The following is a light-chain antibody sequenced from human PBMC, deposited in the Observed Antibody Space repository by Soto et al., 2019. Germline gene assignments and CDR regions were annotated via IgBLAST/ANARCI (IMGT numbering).Light chain of an antibody. Sequence: QSVLTQPPSVSGAPGQRVTISCTGSSSNIGPTYDVHWYQQLPGTAPKLLIYANTNRPSGVPDRFSGSKSGTSASLAITGLQAEDEADYYCAAWDDSLNALVFGAGTKLTVL. V-gene: IGLV1-40*01. CDR3: AAWDDSLNALV. CDR1: SSNIGPTYD. CDR2: ANT. J-gene: IGLJ2*01.